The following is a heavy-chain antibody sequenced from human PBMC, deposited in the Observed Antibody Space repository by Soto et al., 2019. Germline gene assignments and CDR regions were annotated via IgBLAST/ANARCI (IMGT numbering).Heavy chain of an antibody. CDR1: GFAFFGYG. J-gene: IGHJ4*02. Sequence: QPQLVESGGAVVQPGRSLRLSCTASGFAFFGYGFHWVRQAPGKALEWVAVIPIDETLDHYVDSVKGRFTISRDNSQDTLYLQMDSLRPDDTAVYYCARQAKIGDRSQFYFDSWGQGTLVTVSS. CDR2: IPIDETLD. D-gene: IGHD3-16*01. V-gene: IGHV3-30*03. CDR3: ARQAKIGDRSQFYFDS.